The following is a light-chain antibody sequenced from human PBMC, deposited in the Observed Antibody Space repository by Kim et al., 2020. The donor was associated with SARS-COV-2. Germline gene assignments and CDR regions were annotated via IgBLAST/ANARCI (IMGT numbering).Light chain of an antibody. CDR2: NVR. J-gene: IGLJ1*01. CDR1: SSDVGGYIS. Sequence: GQSLTLSRTGTSSDVGGYISVSWYQKHPGTAPQVILYNVRNRPSGVSNRFSGSKSGNTASLTISGLQAENEADYYCSSYRSGDTLVFGTGTKVTVL. V-gene: IGLV2-14*03. CDR3: SSYRSGDTLV.